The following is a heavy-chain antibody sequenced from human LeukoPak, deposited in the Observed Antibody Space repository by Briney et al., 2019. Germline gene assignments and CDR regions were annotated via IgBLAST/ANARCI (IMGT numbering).Heavy chain of an antibody. Sequence: SETLSLTCTVSGDSISGYYWNWIRQPPGKGLEWIGCIYYSGSTNYNPSLKSRVTISVDTSMNQFSLKLSSVTAADTAVYYCARETRITMIVVGTGSFDIWGQGTMVTVSS. CDR2: IYYSGST. D-gene: IGHD3-22*01. CDR1: GDSISGYY. J-gene: IGHJ3*02. V-gene: IGHV4-59*01. CDR3: ARETRITMIVVGTGSFDI.